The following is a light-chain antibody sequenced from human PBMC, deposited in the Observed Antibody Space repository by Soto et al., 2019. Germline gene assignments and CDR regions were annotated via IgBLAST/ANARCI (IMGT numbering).Light chain of an antibody. CDR3: QQYGGSPLT. CDR1: ASLSTNS. CDR2: AAS. V-gene: IGKV3-20*01. J-gene: IGKJ3*01. Sequence: EIVLTQSPGTLSLSPGERATLSCRASASLSTNSLAWYQQKPGQPPRLLIYAASTRHTDIPDRFTGRGSGTDFAHTVSRLGPEDFAVYYCQQYGGSPLTFVPGTKVEIK.